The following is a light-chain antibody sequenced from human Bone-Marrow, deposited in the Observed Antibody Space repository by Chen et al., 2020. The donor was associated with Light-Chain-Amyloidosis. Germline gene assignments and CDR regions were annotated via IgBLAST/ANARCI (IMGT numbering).Light chain of an antibody. CDR3: QVWDTSSDHPV. V-gene: IGLV3-21*02. CDR1: NIGSRT. J-gene: IGLJ2*01. Sequence: SYVLTQPPSVSVAPGQTATITCGGTNIGSRTVHWYQQKPGQAPVVVVYDDSDRPSGIPERFSGSSSGNTATLTISRVDGGDEADYYCQVWDTSSDHPVFGGGTKVTVL. CDR2: DDS.